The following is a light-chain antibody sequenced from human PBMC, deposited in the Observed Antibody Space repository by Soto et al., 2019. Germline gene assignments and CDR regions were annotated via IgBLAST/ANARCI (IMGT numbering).Light chain of an antibody. CDR2: DVS. CDR3: SSYATGGSYV. V-gene: IGLV2-14*01. J-gene: IGLJ1*01. CDR1: SSDVGGYNS. Sequence: QSVLTQPASVSGSPGQSIPISCTGTSSDVGGYNSVSWYQQHPGKAPKLLIYDVSNRPSGVSNRFSGSKSGNTASLTISGLQAEDEADYYCSSYATGGSYVFGTGTKVTVL.